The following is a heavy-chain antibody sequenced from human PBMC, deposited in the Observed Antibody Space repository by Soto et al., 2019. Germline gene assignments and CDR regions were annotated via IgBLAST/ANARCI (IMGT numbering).Heavy chain of an antibody. CDR2: IYWNDDK. CDR1: GFSLSTSGVG. D-gene: IGHD3-10*01. Sequence: SGPTLVNPTQTLTLTCTFSGFSLSTSGVGVGWVRQPPGKALEWLALIYWNDDKRYSPSLKSRLTITKDTSKNQVVLTMNNMDPVDTATYYCAHLFKEYYYGSGSQKIDYWGQGTLVTVSS. J-gene: IGHJ4*02. CDR3: AHLFKEYYYGSGSQKIDY. V-gene: IGHV2-5*01.